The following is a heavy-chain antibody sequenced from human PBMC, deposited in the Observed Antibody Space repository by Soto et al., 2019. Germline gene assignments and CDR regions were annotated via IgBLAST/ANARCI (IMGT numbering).Heavy chain of an antibody. CDR3: ARGKLEWFHYYYYYMDV. Sequence: ASETLSLTCAVYGGSFSGYYWSWIRQPPGKGLEWIGEINHSGSTNYNPSLKSRVTISVDTSKNQFSLKLSSVTAADTAVYYCARGKLEWFHYYYYYMDVWGKGTTVTVSS. CDR2: INHSGST. D-gene: IGHD3-3*01. V-gene: IGHV4-34*01. J-gene: IGHJ6*03. CDR1: GGSFSGYY.